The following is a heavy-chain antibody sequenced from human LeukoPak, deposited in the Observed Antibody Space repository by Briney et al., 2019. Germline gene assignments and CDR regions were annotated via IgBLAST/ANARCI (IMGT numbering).Heavy chain of an antibody. CDR1: GGTFSSYA. D-gene: IGHD3-10*01. CDR3: TITGPGYFDY. V-gene: IGHV1-69*13. J-gene: IGHJ4*02. Sequence: ASVKVSCKASGGTFSSYAISWVRQAPGQGLEWMGGIIPIFGTANYAQKFQGRVTITADESTSTAYMELSSLRSEDTAVYYCTITGPGYFDYWGQGTLVTVSS. CDR2: IIPIFGTA.